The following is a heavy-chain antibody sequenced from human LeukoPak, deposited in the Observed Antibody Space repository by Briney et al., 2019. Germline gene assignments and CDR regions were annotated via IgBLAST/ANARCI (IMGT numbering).Heavy chain of an antibody. D-gene: IGHD6-13*01. CDR1: RFTFSSYA. Sequence: GGSLRLACAASRFTFSSYAMSWVRQAPGKGLEWVSAISGSGGSTYYADSVKGRFTISRDNAKSSLYLQMNSLRVEDTAVYYCARDRHGYFDYWGQGTLVTVSS. J-gene: IGHJ4*02. V-gene: IGHV3-23*01. CDR3: ARDRHGYFDY. CDR2: ISGSGGST.